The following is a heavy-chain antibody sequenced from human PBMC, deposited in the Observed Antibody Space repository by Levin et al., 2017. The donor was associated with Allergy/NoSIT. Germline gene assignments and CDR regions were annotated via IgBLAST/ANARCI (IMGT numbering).Heavy chain of an antibody. D-gene: IGHD2-8*01. V-gene: IGHV3-74*01. CDR1: GFTFSRYW. Sequence: GGSLRLSCATGGFTFSRYWMHWVRQAPGKGLVWLARISSDGSDIRYADFVKGRFTVSRDNAKNTLYLQMNDLRAEDTAVYYCARDEWGSFDYWGQGTLVTVSS. CDR2: ISSDGSDI. CDR3: ARDEWGSFDY. J-gene: IGHJ4*02.